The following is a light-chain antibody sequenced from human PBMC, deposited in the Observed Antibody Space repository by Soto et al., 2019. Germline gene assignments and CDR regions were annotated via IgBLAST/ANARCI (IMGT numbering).Light chain of an antibody. V-gene: IGKV3-20*01. CDR2: AAS. CDR1: QSVSSNY. J-gene: IGKJ5*01. Sequence: ESVLTQSPGTLSVSPGERATLSCRASQSVSSNYLTWYQQKPGQAPRLLIYAASTRAAGVPARFSGSGSGTDFTLEISRVETDDVGIYYCMQSTQLPPTFGQGTRLEIK. CDR3: MQSTQLPPT.